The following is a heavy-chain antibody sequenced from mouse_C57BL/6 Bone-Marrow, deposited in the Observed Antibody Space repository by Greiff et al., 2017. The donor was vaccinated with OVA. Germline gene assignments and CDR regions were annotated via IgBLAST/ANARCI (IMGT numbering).Heavy chain of an antibody. CDR2: IWRGGST. CDR3: AIKLGRRDAMDY. V-gene: IGHV2-2*01. CDR1: GFSLTSYG. Sequence: VQLQQSGPGLVQPSQSLSITCTVSGFSLTSYGVHWVRQSPGKGLEWLGVIWRGGSTDYNAAFISRLGISKDNSKSQVFFKMNSMQADDTAIYYCAIKLGRRDAMDYWGQGTSVTVSS. J-gene: IGHJ4*01. D-gene: IGHD4-1*01.